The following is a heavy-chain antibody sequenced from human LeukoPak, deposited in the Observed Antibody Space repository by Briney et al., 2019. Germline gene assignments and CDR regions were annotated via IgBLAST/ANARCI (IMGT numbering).Heavy chain of an antibody. CDR3: ARDFDYGSGSLTDAFDI. Sequence: SETLSLTCTVSGGSISSYYWSWIRQPAGKGLEWIGRIYTSGSTNYNPTLKSRVTMSVDTSKNQFSLKLSSVTAADTAVYYCARDFDYGSGSLTDAFDIWGQGTMVTVSS. CDR2: IYTSGST. V-gene: IGHV4-4*07. J-gene: IGHJ3*02. CDR1: GGSISSYY. D-gene: IGHD3-10*01.